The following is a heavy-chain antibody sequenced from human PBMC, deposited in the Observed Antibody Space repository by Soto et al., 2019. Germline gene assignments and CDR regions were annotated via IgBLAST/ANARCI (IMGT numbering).Heavy chain of an antibody. CDR2: IKGDVITT. Sequence: EVQLVESGGGLVQSGGSLRLSCVASGFTFSNYWIHWVRQTPGEGLVWVSRIKGDVITTNYADSVKGRFTISRDNAKNKVFMQMNSLRAEDTAVYYCARGAFGAYYLDSWGQGTLVIVSS. CDR1: GFTFSNYW. CDR3: ARGAFGAYYLDS. J-gene: IGHJ4*02. V-gene: IGHV3-74*01. D-gene: IGHD3-3*01.